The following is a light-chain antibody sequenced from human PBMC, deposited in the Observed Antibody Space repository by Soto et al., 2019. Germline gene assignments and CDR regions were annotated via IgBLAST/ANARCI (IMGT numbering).Light chain of an antibody. CDR2: AAS. V-gene: IGKV1-27*01. Sequence: DIQMTQSQSSLSASVGDRVTITCRASQGISNYLAWYQQKPGKVPKLLIYAASTLQSGVPSRFSGSGSGTDFTLTISSLQPEDVATYYCQKCDYLPIFGPGTTVDFK. J-gene: IGKJ3*01. CDR1: QGISNY. CDR3: QKCDYLPI.